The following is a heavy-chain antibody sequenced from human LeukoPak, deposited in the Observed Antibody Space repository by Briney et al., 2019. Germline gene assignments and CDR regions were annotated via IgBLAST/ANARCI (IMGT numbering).Heavy chain of an antibody. CDR1: GYNFTSYG. D-gene: IGHD6-13*01. Sequence: ASVKVFCKASGYNFTSYGNSLVRQAPGQGLELMGLNSAYNGNTNYAQKLQGRVTMTTDTSTSTAYMELRSLRSDDTAVYYCARDHTGYSSSWYPDYWGQGTLVTVSS. J-gene: IGHJ4*02. V-gene: IGHV1-18*04. CDR3: ARDHTGYSSSWYPDY. CDR2: NSAYNGNT.